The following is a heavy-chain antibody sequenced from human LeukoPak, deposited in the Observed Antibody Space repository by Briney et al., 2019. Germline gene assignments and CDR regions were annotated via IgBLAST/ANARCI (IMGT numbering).Heavy chain of an antibody. CDR1: GGSISSGGYS. CDR2: IYHSGST. J-gene: IGHJ5*02. V-gene: IGHV4-30-2*01. CDR3: ARYSHNWFDP. Sequence: SETLSPTCAVSGGSISSGGYSWSWIRQPPGKGLEWIGYIYHSGSTYYNPSLKSRVTISVDRSKNQFSLKLSSVTAADTAVYYCARYSHNWFDPWGQGTLVTVSS. D-gene: IGHD5-18*01.